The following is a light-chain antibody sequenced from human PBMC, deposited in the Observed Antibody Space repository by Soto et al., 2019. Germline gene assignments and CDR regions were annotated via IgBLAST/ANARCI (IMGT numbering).Light chain of an antibody. Sequence: QSALTQPASVSWSPGQSITISCTGTSSDVGGYNFVSWYQHHPGKAPKLIIYEVSNRPSGVSNRFSASKSGNTASLTIFGLQAEDEADYYCSSYTNSSTLVLFGGGTKLTVL. V-gene: IGLV2-14*01. J-gene: IGLJ2*01. CDR2: EVS. CDR1: SSDVGGYNF. CDR3: SSYTNSSTLVL.